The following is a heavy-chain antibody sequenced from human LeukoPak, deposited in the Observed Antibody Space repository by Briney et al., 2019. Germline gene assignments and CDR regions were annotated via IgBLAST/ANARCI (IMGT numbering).Heavy chain of an antibody. Sequence: PSETLSLTCTVSGGSISSGSYYWSWIRQPAGKGLEWIGRSYTSGSTNYNPSLKSRVTISVDTSTNQFSLTLSSVTAADTAVYYCAREAEQWLVRWFAPWGQGTLVTVSS. CDR2: SYTSGST. V-gene: IGHV4-61*02. CDR3: AREAEQWLVRWFAP. D-gene: IGHD6-19*01. CDR1: GGSISSGSYY. J-gene: IGHJ5*02.